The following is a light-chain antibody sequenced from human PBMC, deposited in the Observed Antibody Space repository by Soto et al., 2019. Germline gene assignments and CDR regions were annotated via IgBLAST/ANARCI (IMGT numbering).Light chain of an antibody. V-gene: IGKV1-5*01. CDR3: QQYNSSPLT. J-gene: IGKJ4*01. CDR2: DAS. Sequence: DIQMTQSPSTLSASVGDRVTITCRANQSISDWLAWYQQKPRKAPKLLIYDASNLESGVPSRFSGSGSGTEFTLTFSSLQPDDFATYYCQQYNSSPLTFGGGTKMEIK. CDR1: QSISDW.